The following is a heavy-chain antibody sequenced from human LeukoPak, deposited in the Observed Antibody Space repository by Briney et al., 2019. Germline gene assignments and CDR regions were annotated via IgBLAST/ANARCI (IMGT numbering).Heavy chain of an antibody. J-gene: IGHJ5*02. V-gene: IGHV4-31*03. Sequence: SLSLTCTVSGVSFSSGGYYWIWIPQHPGTGLEWNGNIYCSGRTYENPSIRRRLTISLDTSKNQCSLNLSSVTAADTAVYYGARASSGAPRLGFDPWGQGTQVTVSS. CDR1: GVSFSSGGYY. CDR2: IYCSGRT. D-gene: IGHD3-22*01. CDR3: ARASSGAPRLGFDP.